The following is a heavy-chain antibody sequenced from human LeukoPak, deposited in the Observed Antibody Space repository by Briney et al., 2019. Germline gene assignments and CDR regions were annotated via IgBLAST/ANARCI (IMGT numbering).Heavy chain of an antibody. J-gene: IGHJ4*02. CDR2: IYYNGST. V-gene: IGHV4-39*01. CDR1: GGSLSSSSYY. Sequence: SETLSLTCTVSGGSLSSSSYYWGWIRQPPGKGLEWIGSIYYNGSTYYNPSLKSRVTISVDTSKNQFSLKLSSVTAADTAVYYCARQAIFGVVIAFRGYYFDYWGQGTLVTVSS. CDR3: ARQAIFGVVIAFRGYYFDY. D-gene: IGHD3-3*01.